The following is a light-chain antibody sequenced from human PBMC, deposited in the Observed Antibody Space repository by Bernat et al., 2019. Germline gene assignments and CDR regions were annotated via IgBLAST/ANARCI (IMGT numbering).Light chain of an antibody. CDR1: QNICRY. CDR2: KTS. J-gene: IGKJ2*01. Sequence: QMTQSPSSLSASVGDRVIITCRASQNICRYLNWYQQKSGRAPRLLIYKTSTLASGVPSRFSGSGSGTDFTLTISSLQPEDFATSFCPPSYHDLYTFGQGTKV. CDR3: PPSYHDLYT. V-gene: IGKV1-39*01.